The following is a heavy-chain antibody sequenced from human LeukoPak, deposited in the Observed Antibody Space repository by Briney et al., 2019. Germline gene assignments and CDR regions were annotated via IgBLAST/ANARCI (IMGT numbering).Heavy chain of an antibody. CDR3: ARDAPMITFGGVIVTDY. J-gene: IGHJ4*02. CDR1: GYTFTSYG. Sequence: GASVKVSCKASGYTFTSYGISWVRQAPGQGLERMGWISAYNGNTNYAQKLQGRVTMTTDTSTSTAYMELRSLRSDDTAVYYCARDAPMITFGGVIVTDYWGQGTLVTVSS. V-gene: IGHV1-18*04. CDR2: ISAYNGNT. D-gene: IGHD3-16*02.